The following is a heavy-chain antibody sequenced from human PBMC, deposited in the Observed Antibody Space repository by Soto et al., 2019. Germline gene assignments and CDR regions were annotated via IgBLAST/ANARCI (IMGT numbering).Heavy chain of an antibody. CDR3: ASCRDIYGAFCAHFDY. V-gene: IGHV1-2*02. J-gene: IGHJ4*02. CDR1: GYTFTVYY. Sequence: ASVKVSCKASGYTFTVYYMHWVRQAPGQGLEWMGWINPKSGGTMYPQKFQGRVTMTWDTSISTAYMALTRLNSVTPEDTAVYYCASCRDIYGAFCAHFDYWGLGILVTVSS. D-gene: IGHD5-12*01. CDR2: INPKSGGT.